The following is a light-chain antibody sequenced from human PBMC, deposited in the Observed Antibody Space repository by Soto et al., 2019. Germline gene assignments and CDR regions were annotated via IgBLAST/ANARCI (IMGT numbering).Light chain of an antibody. CDR2: VAS. CDR1: QSVSSSY. V-gene: IGKV3-20*01. Sequence: EIVLTQSPGTLSLSPGERATLSCRASQSVSSSYLAWYQQKPGQAPRLLIYVASSRATDIPDRFSGSGSGTDFTLTISRLEPEDFAVYYCQQYGSSLFTFGPGTKVDIK. J-gene: IGKJ3*01. CDR3: QQYGSSLFT.